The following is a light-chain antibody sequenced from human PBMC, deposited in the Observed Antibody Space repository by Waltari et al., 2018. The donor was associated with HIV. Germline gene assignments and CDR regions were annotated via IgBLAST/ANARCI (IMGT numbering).Light chain of an antibody. CDR2: ANN. V-gene: IGLV1-40*01. J-gene: IGLJ3*02. CDR3: QSYDSRLSAWV. CDR1: NSNIGSTYD. Sequence: QSVLTQPPSVSGAPGQRVTISCTGSNSNIGSTYDVPWYQLLPGKAPKLLIYANNNRPSWVPDRFSGSKSGASASLAITGLQAEDEADYSCQSYDSRLSAWVFGGGTKVTVL.